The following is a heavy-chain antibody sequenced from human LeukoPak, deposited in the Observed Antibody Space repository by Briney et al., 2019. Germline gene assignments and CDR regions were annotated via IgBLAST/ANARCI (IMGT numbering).Heavy chain of an antibody. CDR1: GFPFNVYN. CDR2: IRNDETEI. V-gene: IGHV3-30*02. CDR3: AKDGGRYRFDY. Sequence: GGSLRLSCAAPGFPFNVYNIHWIRQAPGRGLEWVSFIRNDETEIHYADFAKGRFTISRDRSKNSVYLQMNSLRPDDTAVYYCAKDGGRYRFDYWGQRTMVTVSS. J-gene: IGHJ4*02. D-gene: IGHD3-16*02.